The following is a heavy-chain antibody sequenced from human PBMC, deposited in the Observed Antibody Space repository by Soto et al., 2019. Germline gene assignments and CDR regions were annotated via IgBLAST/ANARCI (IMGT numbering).Heavy chain of an antibody. CDR1: GGTFSSYA. J-gene: IGHJ6*02. Sequence: SVKVSCKASGGTFSSYAISWVRQAPGQGLEWMGGIIPIFGTANYAQKFQGRVTIIADESTSTAYMELSSLTSEDTAVYYCASRGVSSSSYHYGMDFCGQGTMVTVSS. CDR3: ASRGVSSSSYHYGMDF. V-gene: IGHV1-69*13. CDR2: IIPIFGTA. D-gene: IGHD3-10*01.